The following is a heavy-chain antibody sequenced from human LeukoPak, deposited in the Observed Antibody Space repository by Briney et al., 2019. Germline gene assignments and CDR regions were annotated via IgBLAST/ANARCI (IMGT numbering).Heavy chain of an antibody. Sequence: SETLSLTCDVYGGSISGYYWRWIRQPPGKGLEWLGEINHSGSTNYNPSLKSRVTISLDTSENQFSLRLTSVTAADTATYYCARGFPAAGGYFYGSGSYPPRGMDVWGQGTTVTVSS. D-gene: IGHD3-10*01. CDR2: INHSGST. J-gene: IGHJ6*02. CDR1: GGSISGYY. CDR3: ARGFPAAGGYFYGSGSYPPRGMDV. V-gene: IGHV4-34*01.